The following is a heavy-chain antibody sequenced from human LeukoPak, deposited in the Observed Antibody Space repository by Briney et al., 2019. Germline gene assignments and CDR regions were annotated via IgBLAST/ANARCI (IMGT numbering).Heavy chain of an antibody. CDR2: ISSSSSTI. Sequence: GGSLRLSCAASGFTFSSYSMNWVRQAPGKGLEWVSYISSSSSTIYYADSVKGRFTISRDNAKNSLYLQMNSLRAEDTAVYYCARDLWGSSSRGGNWFDPWGQGTLVTVSS. V-gene: IGHV3-48*01. D-gene: IGHD6-6*01. CDR1: GFTFSSYS. J-gene: IGHJ5*02. CDR3: ARDLWGSSSRGGNWFDP.